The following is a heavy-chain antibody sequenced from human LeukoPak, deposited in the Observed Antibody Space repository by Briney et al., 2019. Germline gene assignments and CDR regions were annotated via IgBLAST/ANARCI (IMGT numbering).Heavy chain of an antibody. CDR1: GGSISSYY. V-gene: IGHV4-59*01. D-gene: IGHD2-15*01. CDR3: ARVMGYCSGGSCYSTTIDY. CDR2: IYYSGTT. J-gene: IGHJ4*02. Sequence: SSETLSLTCTVSGGSISSYYWSWIRQPPGKGLEWIGYIYYSGTTNYNPSLKSRVTISVDASKNQFSLKLSSVTAADTAVYYCARVMGYCSGGSCYSTTIDYWGQGTLVTVSS.